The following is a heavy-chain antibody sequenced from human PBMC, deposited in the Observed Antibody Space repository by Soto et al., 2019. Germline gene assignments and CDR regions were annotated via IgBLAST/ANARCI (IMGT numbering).Heavy chain of an antibody. J-gene: IGHJ6*02. D-gene: IGHD6-13*01. V-gene: IGHV3-33*01. CDR2: IWYDGSNK. Sequence: QVQLVESGGGVVQPGRSLRLSCAASGFTFSSYGMHWVRQAPGKGLEWVAVIWYDGSNKYYADSVKGRFTISRDKSKNTLYPQMNSLRAEDTAVYYCARDLKAGDYYYYGMDVWGQGTTVTVSS. CDR3: ARDLKAGDYYYYGMDV. CDR1: GFTFSSYG.